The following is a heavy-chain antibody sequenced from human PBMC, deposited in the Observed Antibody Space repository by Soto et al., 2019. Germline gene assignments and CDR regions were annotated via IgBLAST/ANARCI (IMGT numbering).Heavy chain of an antibody. CDR2: ISAYNGNT. V-gene: IGHV1-18*01. CDR3: ARASPPGDY. Sequence: ASVKVSCKASGYTFTSYGISWVRQAPGQGLEWMGWISAYNGNTKYSQKFQGRVTITRDTSASTAYMELSSLRSEDTAVYYCARASPPGDYWGQGTLVTVSS. CDR1: GYTFTSYG. J-gene: IGHJ4*02.